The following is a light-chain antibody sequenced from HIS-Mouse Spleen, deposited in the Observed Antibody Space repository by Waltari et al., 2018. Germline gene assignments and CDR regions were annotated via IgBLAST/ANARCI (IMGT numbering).Light chain of an antibody. CDR3: QQYNNWPLT. CDR1: QRVSSN. V-gene: IGKV3-15*01. J-gene: IGKJ4*01. CDR2: GAS. Sequence: EIVMTQSPATLSVSPGERATLSCRASQRVSSNLAWYPQKPGQAPRLLIYGASTRATGIPARFSGSGSGTEFTLTISSLQSEDFAVYYCQQYNNWPLTFGGGTKVEIK.